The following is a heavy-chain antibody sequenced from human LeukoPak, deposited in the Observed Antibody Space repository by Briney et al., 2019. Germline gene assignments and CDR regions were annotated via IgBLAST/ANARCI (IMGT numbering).Heavy chain of an antibody. CDR1: GYTFTSYG. D-gene: IGHD2-15*01. CDR3: ARASGRAAESELDY. J-gene: IGHJ4*02. V-gene: IGHV1-18*01. Sequence: ASVKVSCKASGYTFTSYGISWVRQAPGQGLEWMGWISAYNGNTNYAQKLQGRVTMTTGTSTSTAYMELRSLRSDDTAVYYCARASGRAAESELDYWGQGTLVTVSS. CDR2: ISAYNGNT.